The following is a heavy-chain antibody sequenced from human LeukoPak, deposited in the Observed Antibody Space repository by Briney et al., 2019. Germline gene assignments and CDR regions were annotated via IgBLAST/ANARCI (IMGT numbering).Heavy chain of an antibody. V-gene: IGHV3-13*01. CDR3: AKGARIVGATPFDY. Sequence: GGSLRLSCAASGFTFSDYDMHWVRQATGKGLEWVSAIGTAGDTYYPGSVKGRFTISRENAKNSLYLQMNSLRAEDTAVYYCAKGARIVGATPFDYWGQGTLVTVSS. CDR2: IGTAGDT. CDR1: GFTFSDYD. D-gene: IGHD1-26*01. J-gene: IGHJ4*02.